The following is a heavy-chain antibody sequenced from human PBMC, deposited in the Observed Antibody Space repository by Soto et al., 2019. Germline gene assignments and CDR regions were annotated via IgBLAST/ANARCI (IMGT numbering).Heavy chain of an antibody. CDR2: IDGSGGIT. V-gene: IGHV3-23*01. J-gene: IGHJ5*02. CDR1: GFTFGTAD. D-gene: IGHD3-10*01. Sequence: GSLRLSCAASGFTFGTADMSWVRQAPGEGLEWVSTIDGSGGITYYADSVKGRFTISRDNSRNTVYLQMNSLRGDDTALYYCVKNSGWFNTWGQGALVTVSS. CDR3: VKNSGWFNT.